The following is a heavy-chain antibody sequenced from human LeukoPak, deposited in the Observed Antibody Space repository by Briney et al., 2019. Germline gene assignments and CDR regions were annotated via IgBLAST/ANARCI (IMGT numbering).Heavy chain of an antibody. CDR3: ARAVVGMVRGVKPFDY. CDR1: GGSISSGGYY. J-gene: IGHJ4*02. V-gene: IGHV4-31*03. CDR2: IYYGGST. D-gene: IGHD3-10*01. Sequence: SETLSLTCTVSGGSISSGGYYWSWIRQHPGQGLEWIGYIYYGGSTYYNPSLKSRVTISVDTSKNQFSLKLSSVTAADTAVYYCARAVVGMVRGVKPFDYWGQGTLVTVSS.